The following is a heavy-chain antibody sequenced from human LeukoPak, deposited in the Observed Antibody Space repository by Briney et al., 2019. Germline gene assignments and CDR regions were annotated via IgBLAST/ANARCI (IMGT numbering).Heavy chain of an antibody. Sequence: GGSLRLSCAASGFTFSSYWMHWVRQAPGKGLVWVSRINSDGSSTSYADSVKGRFTISRDNAKNTLYLQMNSLRAEDTAVYYCARGPGRSYFEPFDYWGQGTLVTVSS. CDR2: INSDGSST. CDR3: ARGPGRSYFEPFDY. V-gene: IGHV3-74*01. CDR1: GFTFSSYW. D-gene: IGHD3-9*01. J-gene: IGHJ4*02.